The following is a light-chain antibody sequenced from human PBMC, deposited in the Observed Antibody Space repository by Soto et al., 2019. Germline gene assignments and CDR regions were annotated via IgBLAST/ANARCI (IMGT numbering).Light chain of an antibody. CDR2: EVS. Sequence: QSALTQPASVSGSPGQSITISCTGTSRDVGYYNYVSWYQHHPGKVPKLIIYEVSNRPSGVSNRFSGSKSGNTASLAISGLQAEGEADYYCSSYTTSSTQVFGGGTKLTVL. J-gene: IGLJ3*02. CDR1: SRDVGYYNY. CDR3: SSYTTSSTQV. V-gene: IGLV2-14*01.